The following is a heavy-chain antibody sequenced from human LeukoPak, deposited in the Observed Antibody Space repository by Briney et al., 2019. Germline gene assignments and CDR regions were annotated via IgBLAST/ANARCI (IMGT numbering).Heavy chain of an antibody. D-gene: IGHD1-26*01. CDR3: TGQWEPPLASFDY. CDR1: GFTFGDYA. V-gene: IGHV3-49*03. Sequence: GGSLRLSCTASGFTFGDYAMSWFRQAPGKGLEWVGFIRSKAYGGTTEYAASVKGRFTISRDDSKSIAYLQMNSLKTEDTAVYYWTGQWEPPLASFDYWGQGTLVTVSS. CDR2: IRSKAYGGTT. J-gene: IGHJ4*02.